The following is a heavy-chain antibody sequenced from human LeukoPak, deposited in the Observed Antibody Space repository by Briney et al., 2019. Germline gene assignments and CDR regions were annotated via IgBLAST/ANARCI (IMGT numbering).Heavy chain of an antibody. J-gene: IGHJ6*02. CDR3: ARDRGAATGIRKGYYYGMDV. V-gene: IGHV3-21*01. CDR2: SSSSSSYI. D-gene: IGHD2-15*01. CDR1: GFILSSYS. Sequence: GGSLRLSCAASGFILSSYSMNWVRQAPGKGLEWVSSSSSSSSYIYYADSVKGRFTISRDNAKNSLYLQMNSLRAEDTAVYYCARDRGAATGIRKGYYYGMDVWGQGTTVTVSS.